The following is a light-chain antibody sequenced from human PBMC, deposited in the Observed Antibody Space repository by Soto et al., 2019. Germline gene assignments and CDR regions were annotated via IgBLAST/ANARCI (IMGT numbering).Light chain of an antibody. CDR2: WAS. V-gene: IGKV4-1*01. CDR1: QSVLYSSNNKNY. CDR3: QQYYSTPWT. Sequence: DIVMTQSPDSLAVSLGERATINCKSSQSVLYSSNNKNYLAWYQQKPGQPPKLLIYWASTRESGVPDRFSGSGSGTDFTLTISRLQAEDVAVYYCQQYYSTPWTFGQGTKEEIK. J-gene: IGKJ1*01.